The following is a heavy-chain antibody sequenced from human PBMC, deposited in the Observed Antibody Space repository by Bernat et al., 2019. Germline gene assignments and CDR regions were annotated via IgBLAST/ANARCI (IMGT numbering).Heavy chain of an antibody. CDR2: ISAYNGNT. CDR3: ARDQGIAAAGTFY. V-gene: IGHV1-18*01. J-gene: IGHJ4*02. Sequence: QVQLVQSGAEVKKPGASVKVSCKASGYTFTSYGISWVRQAPGQGLEWMGWISAYNGNTNYAQKLQGRVTITADESTSTAYMELSSLRSEDTAVYYCARDQGIAAAGTFYWGQGTLVTVSS. D-gene: IGHD6-13*01. CDR1: GYTFTSYG.